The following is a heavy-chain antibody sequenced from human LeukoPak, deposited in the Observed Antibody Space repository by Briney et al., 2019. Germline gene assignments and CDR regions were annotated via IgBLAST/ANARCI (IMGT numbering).Heavy chain of an antibody. CDR1: GYTFTGYY. CDR3: ARGPKSYDSSGYSMEFDY. D-gene: IGHD3-22*01. CDR2: INPNSGGT. J-gene: IGHJ4*02. Sequence: GASVKVSCKASGYTFTGYYMHWVRQAPGQGLEWMGWINPNSGGTNYAQKFQGRVTMTRDTSISTAYMELSRLRSDDTAVYYCARGPKSYDSSGYSMEFDYWGQGTLVTVSS. V-gene: IGHV1-2*02.